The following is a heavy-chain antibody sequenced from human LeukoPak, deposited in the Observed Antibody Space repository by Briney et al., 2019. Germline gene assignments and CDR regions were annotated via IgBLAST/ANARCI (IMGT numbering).Heavy chain of an antibody. CDR1: GFTFDDYA. D-gene: IGHD3-9*01. CDR3: ARDFDQYGDYGMDV. J-gene: IGHJ6*02. CDR2: ISSSGSTI. V-gene: IGHV3-11*01. Sequence: GGSLRLSCAASGFTFDDYAMHWVRQAPGKGLEWVSYISSSGSTIYYADSVKGRFTISRDNAKNSLYLQMNSLRAEDTAVYYCARDFDQYGDYGMDVWGQGTTVTVSS.